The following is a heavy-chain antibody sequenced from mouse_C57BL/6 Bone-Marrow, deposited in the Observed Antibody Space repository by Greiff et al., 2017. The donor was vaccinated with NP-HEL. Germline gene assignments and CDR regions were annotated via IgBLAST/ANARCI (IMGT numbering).Heavy chain of an antibody. J-gene: IGHJ4*01. CDR3: ARPAQATYYAMDY. D-gene: IGHD3-2*02. Sequence: EVMLVESGGGLVQPGGSLKLSCAASGFTFSDYYMYWVRQTPEKRLEWVAYISNGGGSTYYPDTVKGRFTISRDNAKNTLYLQMSRLKSEDTAMYYCARPAQATYYAMDYWGQGTSVTVSS. CDR2: ISNGGGST. V-gene: IGHV5-12*01. CDR1: GFTFSDYY.